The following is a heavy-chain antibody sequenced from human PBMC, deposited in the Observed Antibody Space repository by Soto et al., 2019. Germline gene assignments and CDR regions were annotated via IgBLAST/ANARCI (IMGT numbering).Heavy chain of an antibody. CDR3: ARANGGGKSWYVDH. CDR1: GGSFSGYY. Sequence: QVQIQQWGAGLLKPSETLSLTCAVSGGSFSGYYWKWIRQPPGKGLEWIGEINHSGSTNYNPSLKSRVTISVDTSKSQFSLKLTSVTAADTAVYYCARANGGGKSWYVDHWGQGTLVTVSS. CDR2: INHSGST. V-gene: IGHV4-34*01. J-gene: IGHJ4*02. D-gene: IGHD2-15*01.